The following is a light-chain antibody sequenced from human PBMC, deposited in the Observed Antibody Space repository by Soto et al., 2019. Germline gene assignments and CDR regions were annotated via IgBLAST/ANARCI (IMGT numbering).Light chain of an antibody. CDR3: CSHAGRRTWV. CDR2: EVS. Sequence: QSVLTQPASVSGSPGQSITISCTGTSSDVGSHSLVSWYQQQPGKAPKLIISEVSNRPSGVSDRFSGSKSGNTASLTISGLQAEDEADYYCCSHAGRRTWVFGGGTKLT. J-gene: IGLJ2*01. V-gene: IGLV2-23*02. CDR1: SSDVGSHSL.